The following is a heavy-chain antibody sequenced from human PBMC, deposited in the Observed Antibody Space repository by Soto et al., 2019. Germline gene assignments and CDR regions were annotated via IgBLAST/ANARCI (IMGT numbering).Heavy chain of an antibody. CDR2: IYYSGST. CDR3: ARDDRVSRFPSFDY. D-gene: IGHD6-13*01. V-gene: IGHV4-31*03. Sequence: PSETLSLTCTVSGGSISSGGYYWSWIRQHPGKGLEWIGYIYYSGSTYYNPSLKSRVTISVDTSKNQFSLKLSSVTAADTAVYYCARDDRVSRFPSFDYWGQGTLVTASS. CDR1: GGSISSGGYY. J-gene: IGHJ4*02.